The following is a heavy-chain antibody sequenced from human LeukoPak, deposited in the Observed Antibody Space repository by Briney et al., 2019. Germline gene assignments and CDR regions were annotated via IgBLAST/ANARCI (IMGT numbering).Heavy chain of an antibody. Sequence: PWVKVSCKASGYTFTTYGISWVRQAPGQGLEWMGWIGPYNGNTNSAQKVQGRVTMTTDTSTSTAYMELRSLRSDDTAVYYCARGHIGVPFDYWGQGTLVTVSS. D-gene: IGHD3-10*01. CDR1: GYTFTTYG. CDR2: IGPYNGNT. J-gene: IGHJ4*02. V-gene: IGHV1-18*01. CDR3: ARGHIGVPFDY.